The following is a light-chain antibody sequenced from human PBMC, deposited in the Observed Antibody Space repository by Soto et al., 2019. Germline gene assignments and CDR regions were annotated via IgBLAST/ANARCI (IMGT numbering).Light chain of an antibody. CDR2: KAS. CDR3: QQYNSPWT. Sequence: DIQMTHSPSTLSASVGDRVTITCRSSQSISSWLAWYQQKPGKAPKLLIYKASSLESGVPSRFSGSGSGTEFTLTISSLQPDDFATYYCQQYNSPWTLGQGTKVDIK. J-gene: IGKJ1*01. CDR1: QSISSW. V-gene: IGKV1-5*03.